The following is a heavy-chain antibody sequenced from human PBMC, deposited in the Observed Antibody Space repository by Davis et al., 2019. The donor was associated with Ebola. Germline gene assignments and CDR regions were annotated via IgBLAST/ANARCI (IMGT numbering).Heavy chain of an antibody. V-gene: IGHV3-21*01. CDR1: GFTFSTYS. J-gene: IGHJ4*02. D-gene: IGHD2-2*01. Sequence: PGGSLRLSCAASGFTFSTYSMSWVRQAPGKALEWVSSISSDSDYIYYADSAKGRFTISRDNSKNTLYLQMNSLRAGDTAMYYCAKATYSYAVGPTPPDYWGQGTLVTVSS. CDR2: ISSDSDYI. CDR3: AKATYSYAVGPTPPDY.